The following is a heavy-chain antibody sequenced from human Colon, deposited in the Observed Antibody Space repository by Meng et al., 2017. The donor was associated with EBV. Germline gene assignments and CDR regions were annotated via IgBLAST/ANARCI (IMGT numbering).Heavy chain of an antibody. CDR2: IYYSGST. D-gene: IGHD2-15*01. J-gene: IGHJ4*02. V-gene: IGHV4-30-4*01. Sequence: TLALPCHAPCGSFRMGDYHLSWIRKPPGKGMEWIGYIYYSGSTHYNPSLKSRVTISVDTSKNKFSQKVSAVTAADTAVYYCARQATGYCSGGSCYSGSIFDYWGQGTLVTVSS. CDR3: ARQATGYCSGGSCYSGSIFDY. CDR1: CGSFRMGDYH.